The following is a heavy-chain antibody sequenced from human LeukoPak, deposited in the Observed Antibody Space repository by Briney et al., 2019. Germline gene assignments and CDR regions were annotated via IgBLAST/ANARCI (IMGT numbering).Heavy chain of an antibody. J-gene: IGHJ3*02. D-gene: IGHD6-19*01. Sequence: GWSLTVSRAAYGLSLDDDGMIWVGEAPGKGLEWVSGINWNGGSTGYADSVKGRFTISRDNAKNSLYLQMNSLRAEDTALYYCARVSSGWYRNAFDIWGQGTMVTVSS. CDR2: INWNGGST. CDR3: ARVSSGWYRNAFDI. CDR1: GLSLDDDG. V-gene: IGHV3-20*04.